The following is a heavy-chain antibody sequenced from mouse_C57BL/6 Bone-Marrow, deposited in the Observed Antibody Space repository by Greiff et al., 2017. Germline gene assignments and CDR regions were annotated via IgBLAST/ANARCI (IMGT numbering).Heavy chain of an antibody. D-gene: IGHD5-1*01. CDR1: GFTFSSYG. CDR2: ISSGGSYT. J-gene: IGHJ2*01. Sequence: EVKLVESGGDLVKPGGSLKLSCAASGFTFSSYGMSWVRQTPDTRLEWVATISSGGSYTYYPDSVKGRFTISRDNAKNTLYLQMSSLKSEDTAMYYCARRGYLLDYWGQGTTLTVSS. V-gene: IGHV5-6*02. CDR3: ARRGYLLDY.